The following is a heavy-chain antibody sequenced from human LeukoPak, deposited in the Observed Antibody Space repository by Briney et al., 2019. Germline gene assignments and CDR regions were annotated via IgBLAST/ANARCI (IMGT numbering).Heavy chain of an antibody. D-gene: IGHD2-2*01. Sequence: GGSLRLSCAASGFTFSDYYMGWIRQAPGKGLEWVSYISISGTTTNYADSVKGRFTISRDDARNSLYLQMNSLRAEDMALYYCAKGSSSTSYGAFDIWGQGTMVTVSS. CDR2: ISISGTTT. J-gene: IGHJ3*02. V-gene: IGHV3-11*01. CDR3: AKGSSSTSYGAFDI. CDR1: GFTFSDYY.